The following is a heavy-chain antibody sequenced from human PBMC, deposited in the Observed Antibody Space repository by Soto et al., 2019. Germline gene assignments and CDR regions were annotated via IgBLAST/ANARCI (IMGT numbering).Heavy chain of an antibody. V-gene: IGHV3-33*01. J-gene: IGHJ4*02. CDR3: ARDKGGDGYNYSYFDY. D-gene: IGHD5-12*01. Sequence: SLRLSCAASGFTFSSYGMHWVRQAPGKGLEWVAVIWYDGSNKYYADSVKGRFTISRDNSKNTLYLQMNSLRAEDTAVYYCARDKGGDGYNYSYFDYWCQGTLVTVSS. CDR1: GFTFSSYG. CDR2: IWYDGSNK.